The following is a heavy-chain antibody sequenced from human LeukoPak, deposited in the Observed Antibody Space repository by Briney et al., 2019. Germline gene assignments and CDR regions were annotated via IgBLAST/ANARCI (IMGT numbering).Heavy chain of an antibody. D-gene: IGHD5-12*01. CDR1: GFTFSRYG. CDR3: AIPREGLRNLRAFDY. J-gene: IGHJ4*02. V-gene: IGHV3-30*03. CDR2: ISYDGSNK. Sequence: GGSLRLSCAASGFTFSRYGMHWVRQAPGKGLEWVAVISYDGSNKSYADSVKGRFTISRDNSKNTLYLQMNSLRAEDAAVYYCAIPREGLRNLRAFDYWGQGTLVTVSS.